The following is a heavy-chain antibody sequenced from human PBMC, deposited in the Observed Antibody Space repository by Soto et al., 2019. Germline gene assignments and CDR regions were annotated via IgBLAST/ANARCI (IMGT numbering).Heavy chain of an antibody. Sequence: PGGSLRLSCAASGFTFSSYAMSWVRQAPGKGLEWVSAISGSGGSTYYADSVKGRFTISRDNSKNTLYLQMNSLRAEDTAVYYCAKDDYYDSSGYYYPNYFDYWGQGTLVTVSS. CDR1: GFTFSSYA. CDR3: AKDDYYDSSGYYYPNYFDY. J-gene: IGHJ4*02. CDR2: ISGSGGST. D-gene: IGHD3-22*01. V-gene: IGHV3-23*01.